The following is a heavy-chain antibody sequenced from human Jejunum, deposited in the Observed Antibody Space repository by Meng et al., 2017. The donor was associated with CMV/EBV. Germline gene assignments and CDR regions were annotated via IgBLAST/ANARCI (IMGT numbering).Heavy chain of an antibody. CDR2: ISSRSTFT. CDR3: ARVRDLVHWSFDL. J-gene: IGHJ2*01. CDR1: TFTFSDYY. V-gene: IGHV3-11*05. Sequence: QLVESGGGLVKPGGSLVLFCSASTFTFSDYYMSWIRQAPGKGLEWVSYISSRSTFTNFADSVKGRFTISRDNAKNSLYLQMNSLRADDTAIYYCARVRDLVHWSFDLWGRDTLVTVSS.